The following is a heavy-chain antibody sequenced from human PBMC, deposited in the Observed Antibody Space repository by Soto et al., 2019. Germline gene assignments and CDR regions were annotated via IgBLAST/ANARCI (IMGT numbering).Heavy chain of an antibody. CDR2: SSPILGTE. J-gene: IGHJ6*02. V-gene: IGHV1-69*13. D-gene: IGHD4-4*01. CDR1: GATFSSYA. Sequence: SVEVSCKASGATFSSYAISWVRQAPGHVLDWMGGSSPILGTENYAQEFQGRVKFTADESTITAYMELSSLRSEDTAVYYCARIRRYDYGNNYGMDVWGQGTTGTVSS. CDR3: ARIRRYDYGNNYGMDV.